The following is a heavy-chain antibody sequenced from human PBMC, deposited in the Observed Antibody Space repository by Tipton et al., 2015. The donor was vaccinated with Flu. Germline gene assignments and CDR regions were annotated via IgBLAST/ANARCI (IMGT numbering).Heavy chain of an antibody. Sequence: QSGPEVKKPGASVKVSCKASGYTFTSYDINWVRQATGQGLEWMGWMNSNSGNTGYAQKFQGRVTMTRNTSISTAYMELSSLRSEDTAVYYCASFIAARPHYYYYGMDVWGQGTTVTVSS. CDR3: ASFIAARPHYYYYGMDV. CDR1: GYTFTSYD. D-gene: IGHD6-6*01. J-gene: IGHJ6*02. CDR2: MNSNSGNT. V-gene: IGHV1-8*01.